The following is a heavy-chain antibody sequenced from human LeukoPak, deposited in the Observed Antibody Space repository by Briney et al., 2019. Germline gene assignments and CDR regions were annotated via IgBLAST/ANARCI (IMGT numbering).Heavy chain of an antibody. V-gene: IGHV4-61*02. Sequence: PSQTLSLTCTVSGGSISSDNHYWSWIRRPAGKGLEWIGRMYSSGSTNYSPSLESRVTISIDTSKNQFSLNLSSVTAADTAVYYCARGTKGMTGARSDYWGQGTLVTVSS. D-gene: IGHD1-20*01. CDR3: ARGTKGMTGARSDY. CDR2: MYSSGST. CDR1: GGSISSDNHY. J-gene: IGHJ4*02.